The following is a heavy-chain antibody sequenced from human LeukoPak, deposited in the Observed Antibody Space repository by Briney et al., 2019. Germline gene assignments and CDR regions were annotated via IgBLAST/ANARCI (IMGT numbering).Heavy chain of an antibody. D-gene: IGHD3-10*01. J-gene: IGHJ6*03. V-gene: IGHV4-30-2*01. CDR3: ARVQSSRGSGGVYYYYYMDV. CDR2: IYHSGST. CDR1: GVSISSGGYY. Sequence: SQTLSLTCTVSGVSISSGGYYWSWIRQPPGKGLEWIGYIYHSGSTYYNPSLKSRVTISVDRSKNQFSLKLSSVTAADTAVYYCARVQSSRGSGGVYYYYYMDVWGKGTTVTVSS.